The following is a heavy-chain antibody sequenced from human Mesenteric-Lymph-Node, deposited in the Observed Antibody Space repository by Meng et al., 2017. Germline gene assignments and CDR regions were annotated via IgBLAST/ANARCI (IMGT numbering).Heavy chain of an antibody. D-gene: IGHD4-17*01. CDR1: GFTFSSYA. CDR3: ARDSDTVTTHDARPNDAFDI. J-gene: IGHJ3*02. V-gene: IGHV3-30*04. Sequence: GESLKISCAASGFTFSSYAMHWVRQAPGKGLEWVAVISYDGSNKYYADSVKGRFTISRDNSKNTLYLQMNSLRAEDTAVYYCARDSDTVTTHDARPNDAFDIWGQGTMVTVSS. CDR2: ISYDGSNK.